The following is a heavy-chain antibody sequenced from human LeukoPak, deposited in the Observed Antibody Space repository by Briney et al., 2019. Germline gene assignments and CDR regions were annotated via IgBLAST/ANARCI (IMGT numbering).Heavy chain of an antibody. V-gene: IGHV3-11*01. Sequence: GGSLRLSCAASGFTFSDNYMTWIRQAPGKGLEWVSYISSGGHIIEYADPVKGRFTLSRDNAKDSLYLQMNSLRAEDTAVYYCARGHWGLDYWGQGILVTVSS. CDR3: ARGHWGLDY. D-gene: IGHD7-27*01. CDR1: GFTFSDNY. J-gene: IGHJ4*02. CDR2: ISSGGHII.